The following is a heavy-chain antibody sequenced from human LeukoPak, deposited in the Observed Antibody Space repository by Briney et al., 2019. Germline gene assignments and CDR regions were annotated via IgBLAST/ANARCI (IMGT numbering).Heavy chain of an antibody. V-gene: IGHV3-23*01. J-gene: IGHJ3*02. CDR3: AKAAYGDYAGAFDI. CDR2: ISGSGAGK. D-gene: IGHD4-17*01. CDR1: GFTFSTYA. Sequence: PGGSLRLSCAASGFTFSTYAMTWVRQAPGKELEWVSSISGSGAGKFYAAPVKGRFTTSRDNSKNTLFVQINNLRAEDTAVYYCAKAAYGDYAGAFDIWGQGTMVIVSS.